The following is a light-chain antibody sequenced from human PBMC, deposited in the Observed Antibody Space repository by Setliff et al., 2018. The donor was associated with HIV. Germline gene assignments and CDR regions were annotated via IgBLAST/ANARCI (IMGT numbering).Light chain of an antibody. V-gene: IGLV1-44*01. CDR2: RDN. J-gene: IGLJ1*01. CDR3: ATWDDSLPVHYV. Sequence: PSSSGTPGQTVTISCSGSDSNIGGNTVSWYQQLPGTAPKVLIYRDNQRPSGVPDRFSGSKSGTSASLAIGGLQSEDEADYYCATWDDSLPVHYVFGPGTKVTVL. CDR1: DSNIGGNT.